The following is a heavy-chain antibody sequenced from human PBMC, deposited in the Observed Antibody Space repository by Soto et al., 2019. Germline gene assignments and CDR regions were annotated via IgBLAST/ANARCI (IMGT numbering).Heavy chain of an antibody. CDR1: GFAFREYG. D-gene: IGHD3-9*01. CDR2: IAFDGSYK. J-gene: IGHJ4*02. CDR3: ANSAYYDTLAGSTALSY. V-gene: IGHV3-30*18. Sequence: QVLLVESGGGVVQPGRSLRLSCAAAGFAFREYGMHWVRQAPGKGLEWVAVIAFDGSYKYYGDSVKGRFTISRDNSRNTLYLHMDSLISDDTATYYCANSAYYDTLAGSTALSYWGQGTRVTVSS.